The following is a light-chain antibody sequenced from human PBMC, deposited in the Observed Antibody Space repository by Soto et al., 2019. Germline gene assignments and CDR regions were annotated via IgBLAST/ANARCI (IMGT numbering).Light chain of an antibody. Sequence: DIQMTQSPSSLSASVGDRVTITCRASQSIGSYLNWYHQKAWKAPNLLIYAASSLLSGVPTRFSVSGSRTYFTLTISSLQPEDIGCYYGQQSNSAPLTFGGGTKVEIK. J-gene: IGKJ4*01. V-gene: IGKV1-39*01. CDR3: QQSNSAPLT. CDR1: QSIGSY. CDR2: AAS.